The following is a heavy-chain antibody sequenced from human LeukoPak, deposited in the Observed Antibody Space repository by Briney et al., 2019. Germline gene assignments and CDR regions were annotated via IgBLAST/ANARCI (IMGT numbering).Heavy chain of an antibody. D-gene: IGHD5-24*01. Sequence: GGSLRLSCAASGFTFSSYGMLWGREAPGKGLEWVAVISYDGSNKYYADSVRGRFTISRDNSKTTLYLQMNSLRAEDTAVYYCAAVEMATIGPFDYWGQGTLVTVSS. V-gene: IGHV3-30*03. J-gene: IGHJ4*02. CDR2: ISYDGSNK. CDR1: GFTFSSYG. CDR3: AAVEMATIGPFDY.